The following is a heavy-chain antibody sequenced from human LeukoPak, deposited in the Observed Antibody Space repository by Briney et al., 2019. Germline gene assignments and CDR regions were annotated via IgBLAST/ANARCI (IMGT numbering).Heavy chain of an antibody. CDR3: AGESTTVTTNDY. J-gene: IGHJ4*02. CDR2: INPNSGGT. Sequence: ASVKVSCKASGYTFTGYYMHWVRQAPGQGLEWMGWINPNSGGTNYAQKFQGRVTMTRDTSISTAYMELSRLRSDDTAVYYCAGESTTVTTNDYWGQGTLVTVSS. D-gene: IGHD4-17*01. CDR1: GYTFTGYY. V-gene: IGHV1-2*02.